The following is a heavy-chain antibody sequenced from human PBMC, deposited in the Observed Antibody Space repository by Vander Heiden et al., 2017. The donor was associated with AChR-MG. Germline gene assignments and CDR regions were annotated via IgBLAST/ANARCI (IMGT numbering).Heavy chain of an antibody. CDR3: ASLLDY. Sequence: EVQLVESWGGLVQPGRSLRLSGAAFGFTFSSYWMSWVRQAPGKGLEWVANIKQDGSEKYYVDSVKGRFTISRDNAKNSLYLQMNSLRAEDTAVYYCASLLDYWGQGTLVTVSS. V-gene: IGHV3-7*01. CDR1: GFTFSSYW. CDR2: IKQDGSEK. J-gene: IGHJ4*02.